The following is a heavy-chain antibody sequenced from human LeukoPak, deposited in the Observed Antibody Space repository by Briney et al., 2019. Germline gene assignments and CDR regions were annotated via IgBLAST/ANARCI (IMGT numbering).Heavy chain of an antibody. V-gene: IGHV4-61*02. CDR2: IYTSGST. D-gene: IGHD3-16*02. CDR1: GDSISSGDYY. Sequence: PSQTLSLTCTVSGDSISSGDYYWSWTRQPAGKGLEWIGRIYTSGSTNYNPSLKSRVTMSVDTSKNQFSLKLSSVTAADTAVYYCARHANDYVWGSYRYIFGYWGQGTLVTVSS. CDR3: ARHANDYVWGSYRYIFGY. J-gene: IGHJ4*02.